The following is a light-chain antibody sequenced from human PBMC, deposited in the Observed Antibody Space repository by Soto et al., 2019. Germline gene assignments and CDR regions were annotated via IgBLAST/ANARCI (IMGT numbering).Light chain of an antibody. Sequence: QSVLTQSPSASASLGASVKLTCTLSSGHSNYAIAWHQQQPQKGARFLMRVNSDGSHTKGDGIPGRFSDSSSGAERYLTISSLQSEDEAYYYCQTWGADVPYVFGTGTKVTVL. J-gene: IGLJ1*01. CDR1: SGHSNYA. CDR3: QTWGADVPYV. CDR2: VNSDGSH. V-gene: IGLV4-69*01.